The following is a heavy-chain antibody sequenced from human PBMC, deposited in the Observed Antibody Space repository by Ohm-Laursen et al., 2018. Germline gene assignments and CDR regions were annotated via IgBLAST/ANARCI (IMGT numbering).Heavy chain of an antibody. J-gene: IGHJ5*02. CDR1: GFTFSGYA. CDR2: VTGSGRTT. D-gene: IGHD3-10*01. Sequence: SLRLSCAASGFTFSGYAMSWVRQAPGKGPEWVSVVTGSGRTTYYRDSVKGRFTISRDNSKNTLYLQMDSLRVEDTALYYCAKGLSGGTGHGNWFDPWGQGTLVSVSS. V-gene: IGHV3-23*01. CDR3: AKGLSGGTGHGNWFDP.